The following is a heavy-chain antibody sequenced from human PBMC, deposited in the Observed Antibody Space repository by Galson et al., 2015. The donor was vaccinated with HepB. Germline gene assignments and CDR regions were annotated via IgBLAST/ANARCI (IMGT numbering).Heavy chain of an antibody. V-gene: IGHV3-48*04. Sequence: SLRLSCAASGFTFSSYSMSWVRQAPGRGLEWISYITSSSKTIYYADSVKGRFTISRDNTKNSLYLQMNSLRAEDTAVYYCARGYSGTYSYYRHDAFDIWGQGTMVTVSS. CDR2: ITSSSKTI. J-gene: IGHJ3*02. CDR1: GFTFSSYS. CDR3: ARGYSGTYSYYRHDAFDI. D-gene: IGHD5-12*01.